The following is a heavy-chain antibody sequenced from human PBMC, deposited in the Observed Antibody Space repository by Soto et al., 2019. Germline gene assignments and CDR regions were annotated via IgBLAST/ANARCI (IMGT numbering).Heavy chain of an antibody. J-gene: IGHJ4*02. Sequence: QAQLVQSGTEVEKPGASVKVYCKASGYTFTSYAISWARQAPRQGLEWMGWISANNGNTNYAPKLRGGVTMTAGKSTSTAYMELRSLRSDDTAVYYCARGWGGIVVAGTRLDYWGQGTLVTVSS. V-gene: IGHV1-18*01. D-gene: IGHD6-19*01. CDR2: ISANNGNT. CDR1: GYTFTSYA. CDR3: ARGWGGIVVAGTRLDY.